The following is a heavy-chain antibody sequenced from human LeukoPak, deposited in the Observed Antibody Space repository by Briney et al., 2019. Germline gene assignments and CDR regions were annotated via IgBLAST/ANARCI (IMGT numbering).Heavy chain of an antibody. J-gene: IGHJ4*02. Sequence: PGGSLRLSCAASGFTFTSYSMNWVRQAPGKGLEWVSTISGGGGSTYYADSVKGRFTISRDYSKNTLYLQMNSLRVEDTAVYYCARQDCSGGSCYLDYWGQGTLVTVSS. CDR3: ARQDCSGGSCYLDY. D-gene: IGHD2-15*01. V-gene: IGHV3-23*01. CDR1: GFTFTSYS. CDR2: ISGGGGST.